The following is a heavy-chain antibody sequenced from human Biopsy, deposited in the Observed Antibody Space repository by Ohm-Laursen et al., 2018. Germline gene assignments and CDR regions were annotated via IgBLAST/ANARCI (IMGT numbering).Heavy chain of an antibody. V-gene: IGHV3-11*04. CDR2: ISSSSLTI. CDR1: GFNFDDWY. Sequence: GSLRLSCAASGFNFDDWYMGWVRQAPGKGLEWISDISSSSLTISYGDSVKGRCTISRDNAENSLYLEMNSLRTEDTAVYYCARGGEGSGSFVKPPKTWFDPWGQGTLVTVSS. CDR3: ARGGEGSGSFVKPPKTWFDP. D-gene: IGHD3-10*01. J-gene: IGHJ5*02.